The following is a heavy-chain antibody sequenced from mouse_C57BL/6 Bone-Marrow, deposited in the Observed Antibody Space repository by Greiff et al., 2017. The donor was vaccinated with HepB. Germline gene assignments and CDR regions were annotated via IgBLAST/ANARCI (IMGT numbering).Heavy chain of an antibody. CDR1: GYTFTSYG. CDR2: IYPRSGNT. J-gene: IGHJ3*01. Sequence: QVQLQQSGAELARPGASVKLSCKASGYTFTSYGISWVKQRTGQGLEWIGEIYPRSGNTYYNEKFKGKATLTAAKSSSTAYMELRSLTSDDSAVYFCASGGYGSSWFAYWGQGTLVTVSA. V-gene: IGHV1-81*01. D-gene: IGHD1-1*02. CDR3: ASGGYGSSWFAY.